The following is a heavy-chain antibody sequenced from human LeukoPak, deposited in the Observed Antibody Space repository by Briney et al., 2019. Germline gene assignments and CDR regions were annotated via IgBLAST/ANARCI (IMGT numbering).Heavy chain of an antibody. J-gene: IGHJ4*02. CDR2: ISPYTGDT. D-gene: IGHD2-2*01. V-gene: IGHV1-18*01. CDR3: ARDVKYQLLHWFDN. CDR1: GYTFTSYG. Sequence: ASVKVSCKASGYTFTSYGISWVRQAPGQGLEWMGWISPYTGDTNYAQNLQGRDTMTTDTSTSTAYMELRSLRSDDTAVYYCARDVKYQLLHWFDNWGQGTLVTVSS.